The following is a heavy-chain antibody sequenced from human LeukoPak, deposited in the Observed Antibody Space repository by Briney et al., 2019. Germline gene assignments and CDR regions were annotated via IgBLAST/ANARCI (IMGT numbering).Heavy chain of an antibody. CDR1: GFTVSSNY. Sequence: GGSLRLSCAATGFTVSSNYMSWVRQAPGKGLEWVSVIYSGGSTYYADSVKGRFTISRDNSKNTLYLQMNSLRAEDTAVYYCARDPYLSGHGYNLADYWGQGTLVTVSS. D-gene: IGHD5-24*01. CDR3: ARDPYLSGHGYNLADY. J-gene: IGHJ4*02. CDR2: IYSGGST. V-gene: IGHV3-66*01.